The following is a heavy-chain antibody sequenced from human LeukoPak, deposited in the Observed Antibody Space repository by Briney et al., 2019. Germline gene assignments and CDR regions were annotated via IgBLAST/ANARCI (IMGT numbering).Heavy chain of an antibody. Sequence: ASVKVSCKASGYTFTSFALHWVRQAPGQRLEWMGWINAGNGNTKYSQKFQGRVTIFRDTSATTAYIVLRSLSSEDTAVYYCARDGGYDGNEPREMDYWGQGTLVTVPS. CDR2: INAGNGNT. D-gene: IGHD5-12*01. V-gene: IGHV1-3*01. CDR1: GYTFTSFA. J-gene: IGHJ4*02. CDR3: ARDGGYDGNEPREMDY.